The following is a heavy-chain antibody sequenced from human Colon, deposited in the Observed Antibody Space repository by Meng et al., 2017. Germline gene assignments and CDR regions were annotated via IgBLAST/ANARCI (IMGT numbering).Heavy chain of an antibody. CDR2: IKSKTDGGTT. D-gene: IGHD6-13*01. V-gene: IGHV3-15*01. Sequence: GESLKISCAASGFTFSNAWMSWVRQAPGKGLEWVGRIKSKTDGGTTDYAAPGKGRFTISRDDSKNTLYLQMNSLTTEDTAVYYCTTDSYSSSWDSWGQGTLVTVSS. CDR1: GFTFSNAW. CDR3: TTDSYSSSWDS. J-gene: IGHJ4*02.